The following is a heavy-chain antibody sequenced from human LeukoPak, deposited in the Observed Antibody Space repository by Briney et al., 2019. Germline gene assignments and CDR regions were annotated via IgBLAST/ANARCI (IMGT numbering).Heavy chain of an antibody. CDR2: ISYDGSNK. J-gene: IGHJ4*02. D-gene: IGHD3-10*01. CDR3: ARAERRGAFGENFDY. V-gene: IGHV3-30-3*01. CDR1: GFTFSSYA. Sequence: GGSLRLSCAASGFTFSSYAMHWVRQAPGKGLEWVAVISYDGSNKYYADSVKGRSTISRDNSKNTLYLQMNSLRAEDTAVYYCARAERRGAFGENFDYWGQGTLVTVSS.